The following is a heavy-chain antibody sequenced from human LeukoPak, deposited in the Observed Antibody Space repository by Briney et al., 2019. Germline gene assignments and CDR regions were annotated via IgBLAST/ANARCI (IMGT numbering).Heavy chain of an antibody. Sequence: GGPLRLSCAVSGFTFDDYAMHWVRQVPGKGLEWVSGINWNSDSIGYADSVEGRFTTSRDNAKNSLYLQMNSLRAEDTAFYYCAINGGGDSGYGNFDYWGQGTLVTVSS. CDR3: AINGGGDSGYGNFDY. CDR1: GFTFDDYA. V-gene: IGHV3-9*01. J-gene: IGHJ4*02. CDR2: INWNSDSI. D-gene: IGHD5-12*01.